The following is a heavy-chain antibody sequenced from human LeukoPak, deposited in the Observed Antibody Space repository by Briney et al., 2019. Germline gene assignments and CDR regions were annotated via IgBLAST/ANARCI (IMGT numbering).Heavy chain of an antibody. Sequence: GGSLRLSCTASGFTFGDYAMSWVRQAPGKGLEWVGFIRSKAYGGTTEYAASVKGRFTISRDDSKSIAYLQMNSLKTEDTAVYYCTRGADYYDAFDIWGQGTMVTVSS. CDR3: TRGADYYDAFDI. V-gene: IGHV3-49*04. CDR2: IRSKAYGGTT. D-gene: IGHD3-10*01. J-gene: IGHJ3*02. CDR1: GFTFGDYA.